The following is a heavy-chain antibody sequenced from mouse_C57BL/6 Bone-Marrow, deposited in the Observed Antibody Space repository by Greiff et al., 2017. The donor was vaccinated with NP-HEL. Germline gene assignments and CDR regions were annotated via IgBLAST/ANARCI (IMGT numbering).Heavy chain of an antibody. D-gene: IGHD2-4*01. CDR1: GYTFTSYW. CDR2: IHPNSGST. CDR3: ASVRLRRFAY. V-gene: IGHV1-64*01. Sequence: VQLQQPGAELVKPGASVKLSCKASGYTFTSYWMHWVKQRPGQGLEWIGMIHPNSGSTNYNEKFKSKATLTVDKSSSTTYMQLSSLTSEDSAVYYCASVRLRRFAYWGQGTLVTVSA. J-gene: IGHJ3*01.